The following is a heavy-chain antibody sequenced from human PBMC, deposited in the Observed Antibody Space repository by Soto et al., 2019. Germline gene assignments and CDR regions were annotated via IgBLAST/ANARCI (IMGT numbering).Heavy chain of an antibody. J-gene: IGHJ4*02. CDR3: ARDPYYVSGSYYQGFDY. CDR2: ISASNGNT. D-gene: IGHD3-10*01. CDR1: GYTFTSYG. Sequence: ASVKVSCKASGYTFTSYGINWVGQASGQGLEWMGWISASNGNTNYAHKLQGRVTMTTETSTSTAYMERRSMRSDDTAVYYCARDPYYVSGSYYQGFDYWGQGTLVTVSS. V-gene: IGHV1-18*01.